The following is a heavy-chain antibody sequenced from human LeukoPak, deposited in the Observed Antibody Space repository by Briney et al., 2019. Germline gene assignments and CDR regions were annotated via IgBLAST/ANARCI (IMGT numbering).Heavy chain of an antibody. D-gene: IGHD3-16*01. Sequence: GGSLRLSCAASGFTFSSYGMHWVRQAPGKGLEWVAFIQFDGSHIFYTDSVRGRFTISRDNSKNTLYLQMNSLRADDTAVYYCAKVGGGFNPTLYFDFWGQGTLVTVSS. CDR3: AKVGGGFNPTLYFDF. V-gene: IGHV3-30*02. CDR2: IQFDGSHI. CDR1: GFTFSSYG. J-gene: IGHJ4*02.